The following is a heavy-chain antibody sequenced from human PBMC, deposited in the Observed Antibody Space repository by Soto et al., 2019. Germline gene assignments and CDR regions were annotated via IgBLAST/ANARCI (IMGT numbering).Heavy chain of an antibody. CDR1: GFTFSSYS. CDR2: ITNNRSTI. V-gene: IGHV3-30*18. D-gene: IGHD5-18*01. Sequence: GGSLRLSCAASGFTFSSYSMNWVRQAPGKGLEWVAYITNNRSTIYYADSVKGRFTISRDNSKNTLYLQMNSLRAEDTAVYYCAKEITAMVSHYYGMDVWGQGTTVTVSS. CDR3: AKEITAMVSHYYGMDV. J-gene: IGHJ6*02.